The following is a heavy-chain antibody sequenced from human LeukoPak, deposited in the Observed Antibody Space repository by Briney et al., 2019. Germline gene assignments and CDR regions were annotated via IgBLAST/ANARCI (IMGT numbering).Heavy chain of an antibody. J-gene: IGHJ4*02. CDR3: ARGPIPDY. Sequence: GGSLRLSCAASGFTFSGYSMNWVRQAPGKGLEWVSFISSSSSYIYYADSVKGRFTISRDNARNSLYLQMNSLRAEDTAVYYCARGPIPDYWGQGTLVTVSS. D-gene: IGHD2-2*02. CDR1: GFTFSGYS. V-gene: IGHV3-21*06. CDR2: ISSSSSYI.